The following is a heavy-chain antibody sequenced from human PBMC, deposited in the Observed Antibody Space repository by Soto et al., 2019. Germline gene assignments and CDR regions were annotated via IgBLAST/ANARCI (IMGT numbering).Heavy chain of an antibody. CDR3: AGPRESCSTSGCFPGPPFEF. CDR2: ISFDGSKR. J-gene: IGHJ4*02. Sequence: GGSLRLSCIASGFTFTSYPMHWVRQAPGKGLEWVAFISFDGSKRDSADSVKGRFTISRDNSKNTLYLEMNNLGPEDTAVYYCAGPRESCSTSGCFPGPPFEFWGQGTLVTVSS. D-gene: IGHD6-25*01. CDR1: GFTFTSYP. V-gene: IGHV3-30-3*01.